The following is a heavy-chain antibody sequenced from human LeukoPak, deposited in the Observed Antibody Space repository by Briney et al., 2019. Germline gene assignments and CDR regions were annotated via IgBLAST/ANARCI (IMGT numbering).Heavy chain of an antibody. V-gene: IGHV1-2*04. CDR3: ARDSAGNYDY. D-gene: IGHD6-13*01. CDR1: GYTFTRYY. CDR2: INPNSGGT. J-gene: IGHJ4*02. Sequence: ASVTVSCKASGYTFTRYYMHWVRQAPGQGLEWMGWINPNSGGTNYAQKLQGWVTMTRDTSISTAYVELSRLRSDDTAVYYCARDSAGNYDYWGQGTLVTVSS.